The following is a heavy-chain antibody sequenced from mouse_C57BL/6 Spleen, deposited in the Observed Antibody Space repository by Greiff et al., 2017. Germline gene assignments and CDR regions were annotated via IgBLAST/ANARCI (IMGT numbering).Heavy chain of an antibody. Sequence: VQLQQSGPVLVKPGASVKMSCKASGYTFTDYYMNWVKQSHGKSLEWIGVINPYNGGTSYNQKFKGKATLTVDKSSSTAYMELNSLTSEDSAVYYCARHGSSYGYYYAMDYWGQGTSVTVSS. CDR3: ARHGSSYGYYYAMDY. CDR1: GYTFTDYY. V-gene: IGHV1-19*01. J-gene: IGHJ4*01. D-gene: IGHD1-1*01. CDR2: INPYNGGT.